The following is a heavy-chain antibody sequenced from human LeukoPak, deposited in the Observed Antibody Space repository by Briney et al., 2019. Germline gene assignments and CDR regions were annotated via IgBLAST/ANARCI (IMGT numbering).Heavy chain of an antibody. CDR1: GFIFSNYG. D-gene: IGHD6-13*01. J-gene: IGHJ4*02. CDR3: AKDTKPRLAAAAPFH. Sequence: PGGSLRLSCAASGFIFSNYGMHWVRQAPGQGLEWVAVISYDGSNKYYADSVKGRFTISRDNSKNTLYLQMNSLRAEDTAVYYCAKDTKPRLAAAAPFHWGQGTLVTVSS. V-gene: IGHV3-30*18. CDR2: ISYDGSNK.